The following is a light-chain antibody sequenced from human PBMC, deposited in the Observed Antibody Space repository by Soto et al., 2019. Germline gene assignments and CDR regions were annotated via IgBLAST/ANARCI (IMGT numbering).Light chain of an antibody. V-gene: IGKV3-20*01. CDR3: QQYGNSPRT. CDR1: QSVSSRN. J-gene: IGKJ1*01. CDR2: GAS. Sequence: VLTQSPGTLSLSPGERATLSCRASQSVSSRNLAWYQQKPGQAPRLLIFGASSRATGIPDRFSGSGSGTDFTLTISRLEPEDFAIYYCQQYGNSPRTFGQGTKVDIK.